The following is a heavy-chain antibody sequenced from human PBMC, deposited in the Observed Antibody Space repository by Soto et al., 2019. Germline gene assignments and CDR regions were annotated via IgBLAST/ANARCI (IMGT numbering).Heavy chain of an antibody. CDR1: GFTFSSYA. CDR2: ISGSGGST. Sequence: PGGSLRLSCAAPGFTFSSYAMSWVRQAPGKGLEWVSAISGSGGSTYYADSVKGRFTISRDNSKNTLYLQMNSLRAEDTAVYYCARGYCSGGSCYYYFDYWGQGTLVTVSS. V-gene: IGHV3-23*01. CDR3: ARGYCSGGSCYYYFDY. D-gene: IGHD2-15*01. J-gene: IGHJ4*02.